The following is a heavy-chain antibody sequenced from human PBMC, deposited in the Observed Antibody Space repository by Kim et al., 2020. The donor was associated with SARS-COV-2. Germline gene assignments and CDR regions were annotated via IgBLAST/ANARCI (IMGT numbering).Heavy chain of an antibody. CDR3: ATHLAYCGGDCYPKFDY. J-gene: IGHJ4*02. CDR1: GYTLTELS. D-gene: IGHD2-21*02. CDR2: FDPEDGET. V-gene: IGHV1-24*01. Sequence: ASVKVSCKVSGYTLTELSMHWVRQAPGKGLEWMGGFDPEDGETIYAQKFQGRVTMTEDTSTDTAYMELSSLRSEDTAVYYCATHLAYCGGDCYPKFDYWGQRTLVTVSS.